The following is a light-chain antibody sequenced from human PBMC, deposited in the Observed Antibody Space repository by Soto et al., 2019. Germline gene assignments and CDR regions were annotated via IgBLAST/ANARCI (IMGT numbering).Light chain of an antibody. V-gene: IGKV3-11*01. CDR2: DAS. CDR3: QARSNWPPIT. CDR1: QSVSSY. J-gene: IGKJ5*01. Sequence: EIVLTQSPATLSLSPGERATLSCRASQSVSSYLAWYQQKPGQAPRLLIYDASNRATGIPARFSGSGSGTDFTLTISSLEPEDFAAYYCQARSNWPPITFGQGTRLEIK.